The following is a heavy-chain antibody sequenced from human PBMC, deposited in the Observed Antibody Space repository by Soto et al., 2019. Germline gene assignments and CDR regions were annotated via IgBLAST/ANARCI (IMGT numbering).Heavy chain of an antibody. J-gene: IGHJ6*02. CDR1: GYTFTSYG. V-gene: IGHV1-18*01. Sequence: GASVKVSCKASGYTFTSYGISWVRQAPGQGLEWMGWISAYNGNTNYAQKHQGRVTMTTDTSTSTAYMELRSLRSDDTAVCYCARDRSRLVLRWQSTNKYYGMDVWGQGTTVTVSS. CDR3: ARDRSRLVLRWQSTNKYYGMDV. D-gene: IGHD2-8*02. CDR2: ISAYNGNT.